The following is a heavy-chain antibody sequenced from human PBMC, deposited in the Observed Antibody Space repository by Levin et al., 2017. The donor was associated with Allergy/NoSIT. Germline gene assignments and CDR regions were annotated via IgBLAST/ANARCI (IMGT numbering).Heavy chain of an antibody. Sequence: QRGESLKISCAASGFTLSNYVMSWVRQAPGKGLYWVSSVSGSGYTTYYADSVKGQFTISRDNSKNTLHLQLNSLTAEDTAVYFCAKHGGSRYCSGGSCYRAPVDYWGQGALVTVSS. CDR3: AKHGGSRYCSGGSCYRAPVDY. CDR2: VSGSGYTT. D-gene: IGHD2-15*01. CDR1: GFTLSNYV. V-gene: IGHV3-23*01. J-gene: IGHJ4*02.